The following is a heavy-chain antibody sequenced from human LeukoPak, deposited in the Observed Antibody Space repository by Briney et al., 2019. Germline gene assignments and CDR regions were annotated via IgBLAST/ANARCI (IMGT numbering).Heavy chain of an antibody. J-gene: IGHJ6*03. D-gene: IGHD3-3*02. CDR2: ISSSGVST. CDR1: GFTFSSYE. Sequence: GGSLRLSCAASGFTFSSYEMNWVRQAPGKGLEWVSYISSSGVSTFYADSVKGRFTISRDNSKSTLYVQMNRLRGEDTAVYYCAKVAYYYYMDVWGKGTTVTVSS. V-gene: IGHV3-23*01. CDR3: AKVAYYYYMDV.